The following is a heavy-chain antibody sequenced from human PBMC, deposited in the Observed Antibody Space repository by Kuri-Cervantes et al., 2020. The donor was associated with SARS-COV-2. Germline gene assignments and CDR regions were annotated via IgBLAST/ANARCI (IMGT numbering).Heavy chain of an antibody. CDR2: ISYDGSNK. CDR3: AKSDDFWSGYYRPYYYYYGMDV. J-gene: IGHJ6*02. Sequence: LSLTCAASGFTFSSNGMHWVRQAPGKGLEWVAVISYDGSNKYYADSVKGRFTISRDNSKNTLYLQMNSLRAEDTAVYYCAKSDDFWSGYYRPYYYYYGMDVWGQGTTVTVSS. CDR1: GFTFSSNG. D-gene: IGHD3-3*01. V-gene: IGHV3-30*18.